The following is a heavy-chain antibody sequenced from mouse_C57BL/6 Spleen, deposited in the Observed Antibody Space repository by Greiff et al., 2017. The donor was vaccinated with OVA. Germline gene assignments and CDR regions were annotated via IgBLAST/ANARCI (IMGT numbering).Heavy chain of an antibody. D-gene: IGHD2-3*01. CDR3: ARDYDGYYAYAMDY. Sequence: EVQLQESGPELVKPGASVKISCKASGYSFTGYYMNWVKQSPEKSLEWIGEINPSTGGTTYNQKFKAKATLTVDKSSSTAYMQLKSLTSADSAVYYCARDYDGYYAYAMDYWGQGTSVTVSS. CDR1: GYSFTGYY. V-gene: IGHV1-42*01. CDR2: INPSTGGT. J-gene: IGHJ4*01.